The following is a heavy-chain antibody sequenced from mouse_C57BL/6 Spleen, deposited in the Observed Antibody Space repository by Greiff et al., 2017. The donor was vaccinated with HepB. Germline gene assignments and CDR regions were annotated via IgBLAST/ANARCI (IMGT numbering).Heavy chain of an antibody. CDR2: IYPGDGDT. Sequence: QVHVKQSGAELVKPGASVKISCKASGYAFSSYWMNWVKQRPGKGLEWIGQIYPGDGDTNYNGKFKGKATLTADKSSSTAYMQLSSLTSEDSAVYFCAREGDWDRPFAYWGQGTLVTVSA. CDR3: AREGDWDRPFAY. V-gene: IGHV1-80*01. D-gene: IGHD4-1*01. CDR1: GYAFSSYW. J-gene: IGHJ3*01.